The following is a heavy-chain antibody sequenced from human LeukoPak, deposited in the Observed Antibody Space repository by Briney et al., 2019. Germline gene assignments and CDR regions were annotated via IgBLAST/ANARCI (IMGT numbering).Heavy chain of an antibody. CDR3: ARNVLLWFGELPHNWFDP. CDR1: GFTFSSYE. Sequence: GGSLRLSCAASGFTFSSYEMNWIRQAPGKGLEWVSYISSSGSTIYYADSVKGRFTISRDNAKNSLYLQMNSLRAEDTAVYYCARNVLLWFGELPHNWFDPWGQGTLVTVSS. D-gene: IGHD3-10*01. V-gene: IGHV3-48*03. CDR2: ISSSGSTI. J-gene: IGHJ5*02.